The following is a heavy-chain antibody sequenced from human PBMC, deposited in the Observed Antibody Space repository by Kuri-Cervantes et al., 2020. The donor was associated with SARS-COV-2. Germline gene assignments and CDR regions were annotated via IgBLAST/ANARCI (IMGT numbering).Heavy chain of an antibody. CDR2: IYYSGST. CDR3: ATSYGGSGSYYYGMDV. Sequence: SETLSLTCTVSGGSISSYYWSWIRQPPGKGLEWIGYIYYSGSTNYNPSLKSRVTISVDTSKNQFSLKLSSVTAADTAVYYSATSYGGSGSYYYGMDVWGQGTTVTVSS. CDR1: GGSISSYY. J-gene: IGHJ6*02. D-gene: IGHD3-10*01. V-gene: IGHV4-59*01.